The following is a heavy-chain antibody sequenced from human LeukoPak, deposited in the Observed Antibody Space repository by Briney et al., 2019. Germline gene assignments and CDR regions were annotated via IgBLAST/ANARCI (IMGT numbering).Heavy chain of an antibody. CDR3: AKSYSSSRSAIAD. CDR1: GFTFSSHW. V-gene: IGHV3-7*03. CDR2: IKQDGSEK. D-gene: IGHD6-13*01. J-gene: IGHJ4*02. Sequence: GGSLRLSCAASGFTFSSHWMSWVRQAPGKGLEWVANIKQDGSEKYYLDSVKGRFTISRDNARTSLYLQMNSLRAEDTAVYYCAKSYSSSRSAIADWGQGTLVTVSS.